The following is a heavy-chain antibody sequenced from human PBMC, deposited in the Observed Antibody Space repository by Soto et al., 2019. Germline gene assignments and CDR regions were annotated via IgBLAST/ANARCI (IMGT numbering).Heavy chain of an antibody. CDR3: ARVRVVRTYYFDY. CDR2: IYYSGST. D-gene: IGHD3-10*01. J-gene: IGHJ4*02. Sequence: SETLSLTCTVSGGSISIGGYYWSWIRQHPGKGLEWIGYIYYSGSTYYNPSLKSRVTISVDTSKNQFSLKLSSVTAADTAVYYCARVRVVRTYYFDYWGQGTLVTVSS. V-gene: IGHV4-31*03. CDR1: GGSISIGGYY.